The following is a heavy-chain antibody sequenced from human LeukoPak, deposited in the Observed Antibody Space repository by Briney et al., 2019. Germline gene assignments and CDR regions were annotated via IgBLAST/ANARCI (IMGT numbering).Heavy chain of an antibody. V-gene: IGHV1-8*02. CDR2: MNPNSGHT. CDR1: GYTFNNYD. Sequence: EASVKVSCKASGYTFNNYDINWVRQATGEGLEWMGWMNPNSGHTGYAKKFQGRVTMTRDTSTRTAYMELSSLRSEDTAVYYCARTYFSDDSGYYDGNYYYYCYMDVWGKGTTVTVSS. CDR3: ARTYFSDDSGYYDGNYYYYCYMDV. D-gene: IGHD3-22*01. J-gene: IGHJ6*03.